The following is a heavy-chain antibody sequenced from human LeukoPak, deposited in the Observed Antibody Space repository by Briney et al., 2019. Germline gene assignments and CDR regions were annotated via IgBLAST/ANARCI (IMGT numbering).Heavy chain of an antibody. CDR2: INPNSGGT. CDR1: GYTFTGYY. D-gene: IGHD3-22*01. V-gene: IGHV1-2*06. J-gene: IGHJ4*02. Sequence: ASVKVSCKASGYTFTGYYMHWLRQAPGQGLEWMGRINPNSGGTNYAQKFQGRVTMTRDTSTSTAYMELRSLRSDDTAVYYCARDPLRGDYYDSSGYYHYWGQGTLVTVSS. CDR3: ARDPLRGDYYDSSGYYHY.